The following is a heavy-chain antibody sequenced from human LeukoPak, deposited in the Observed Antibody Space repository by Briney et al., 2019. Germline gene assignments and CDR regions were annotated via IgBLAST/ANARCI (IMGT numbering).Heavy chain of an antibody. CDR3: AKARGDYYDSSGFDY. Sequence: GGSLRLSCAASGFTFSSYEMNWVRQAPGKGLEWVAVISYDGSNKYYADSVKGRFTISRDNSKNTLYLQMNSLRAEDTAVYYCAKARGDYYDSSGFDYWGQGTLVTVSS. J-gene: IGHJ4*02. CDR1: GFTFSSYE. D-gene: IGHD3-22*01. V-gene: IGHV3-30*18. CDR2: ISYDGSNK.